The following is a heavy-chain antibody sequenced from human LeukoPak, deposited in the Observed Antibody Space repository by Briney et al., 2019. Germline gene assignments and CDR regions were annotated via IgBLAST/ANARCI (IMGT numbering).Heavy chain of an antibody. Sequence: GGSLRLSCAASGFTFGDYSMNWVHHVPGKGLEWISSMSSRGTYIYYADAVKGRFTISRDNTQSSVFLQMNSLRVDDTAIYYCARELSWGFSFDYWGQGTLVTVSS. CDR2: MSSRGTYI. V-gene: IGHV3-21*01. CDR1: GFTFGDYS. CDR3: ARELSWGFSFDY. D-gene: IGHD3-10*01. J-gene: IGHJ4*02.